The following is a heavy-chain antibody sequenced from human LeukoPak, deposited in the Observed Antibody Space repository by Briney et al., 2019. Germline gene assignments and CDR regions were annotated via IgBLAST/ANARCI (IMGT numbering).Heavy chain of an antibody. CDR2: ISAYNGNT. CDR1: GYTFTSYG. Sequence: ASVKVSCKASGYTFTSYGISWVRQAPGQGLEWMGWISAYNGNTNYAQKFQGRVTMTEDTSTDTAYMELSSLRSEDTAVYYCARHVGATEGAFDIWGQGTMVTVSS. J-gene: IGHJ3*02. V-gene: IGHV1-18*01. D-gene: IGHD1-26*01. CDR3: ARHVGATEGAFDI.